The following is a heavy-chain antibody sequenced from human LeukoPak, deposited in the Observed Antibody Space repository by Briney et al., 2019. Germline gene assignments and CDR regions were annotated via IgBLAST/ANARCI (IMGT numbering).Heavy chain of an antibody. CDR1: GFTFSSYA. D-gene: IGHD2-15*01. CDR3: ARDRRTVPGYCSGGSCYSNNWFDP. Sequence: GGSLRLSCSASGFTFSSYAMHWVRQAPGQRLEWMGWINAGNGNTKYSQKFQGRVTITRDTSASTAYMELSSLRSEDTAVYYCARDRRTVPGYCSGGSCYSNNWFDPWGQGTLVTVSS. V-gene: IGHV1-3*01. CDR2: INAGNGNT. J-gene: IGHJ5*02.